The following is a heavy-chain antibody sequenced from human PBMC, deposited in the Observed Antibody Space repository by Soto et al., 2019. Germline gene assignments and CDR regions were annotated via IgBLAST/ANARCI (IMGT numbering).Heavy chain of an antibody. J-gene: IGHJ6*02. CDR2: INAGNGNT. V-gene: IGHV1-3*01. Sequence: ASVKVSCKASGYTFNRYAMHWVRQAPGQRLEWMGWINAGNGNTKYSQKFQGRVTITRDTSASTAYMELSSLRSEDTAVYYCAITMVRGVIIRFSYGMDVWGQGTTVTVSS. D-gene: IGHD3-10*01. CDR1: GYTFNRYA. CDR3: AITMVRGVIIRFSYGMDV.